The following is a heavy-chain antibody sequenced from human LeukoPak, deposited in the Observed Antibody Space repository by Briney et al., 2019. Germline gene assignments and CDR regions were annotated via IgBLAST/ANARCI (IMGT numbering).Heavy chain of an antibody. CDR2: ISYDGSNK. J-gene: IGHJ4*02. V-gene: IGHV3-30*18. CDR3: AKDRDSSGSYPSGY. Sequence: GRSLRLSCAASGFTFSGYGMHWVRQAPGKGLEWVAVISYDGSNKNYADSVKGRFTISRDNSKNTLYLQMNSMRPEDTAVYYCAKDRDSSGSYPSGYWGQGTLVTVSS. CDR1: GFTFSGYG. D-gene: IGHD3-10*01.